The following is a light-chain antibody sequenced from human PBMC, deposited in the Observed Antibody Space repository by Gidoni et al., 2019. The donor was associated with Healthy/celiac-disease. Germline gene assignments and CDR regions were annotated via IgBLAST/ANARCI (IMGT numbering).Light chain of an antibody. J-gene: IGKJ4*01. CDR2: AAS. CDR1: QSISSY. Sequence: DIQMTQSPSSLSASVGDRVTITCRASQSISSYLNWYQQKPEKAPKLLIYAASSLQSGVPSRFRGSGSGTDFTLTISSLQPEDFATYYCQQSYSTPLTFGGGTKVEIK. CDR3: QQSYSTPLT. V-gene: IGKV1-39*01.